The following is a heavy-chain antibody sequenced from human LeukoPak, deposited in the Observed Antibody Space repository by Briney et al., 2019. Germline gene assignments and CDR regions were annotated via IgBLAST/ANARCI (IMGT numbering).Heavy chain of an antibody. D-gene: IGHD3-22*01. CDR1: GFNFRAYW. V-gene: IGHV3-7*01. J-gene: IGHJ4*02. CDR3: ARLTRYYDSSGYYPRGYFDY. Sequence: GGSLRLSCTTSGFNFRAYWMGWVRQAPGKGLEWVANIQQHGSKENYVDSVKGRFTISRDNAKNSLYLQMNSLRAEDTAVYYCARLTRYYDSSGYYPRGYFDYWGQGTLVTVSS. CDR2: IQQHGSKE.